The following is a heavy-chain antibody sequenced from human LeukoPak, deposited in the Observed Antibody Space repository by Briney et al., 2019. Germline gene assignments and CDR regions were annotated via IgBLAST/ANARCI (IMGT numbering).Heavy chain of an antibody. D-gene: IGHD5-18*01. CDR1: GYTFTSYG. Sequence: ASVRVSCKASGYTFTSYGINWVRQATGQGLEWMGWMNPNSGNTGYAQKFQGRVTITADKSTSTAYMELSSLRSEDTAVYYCARGEYSYGLYFDYWGQGTLVTVSS. J-gene: IGHJ4*02. CDR3: ARGEYSYGLYFDY. CDR2: MNPNSGNT. V-gene: IGHV1-8*03.